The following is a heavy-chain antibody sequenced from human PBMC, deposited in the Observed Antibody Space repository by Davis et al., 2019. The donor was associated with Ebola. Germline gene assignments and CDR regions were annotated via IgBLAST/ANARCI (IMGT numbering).Heavy chain of an antibody. D-gene: IGHD3-16*02. CDR2: ISAYNGNT. J-gene: IGHJ4*02. V-gene: IGHV1-18*04. CDR1: GYTFTSYG. Sequence: AASVKVSCKASGYTFTSYGVSWVRQAPGQGLEWMGWISAYNGNTNYAQKLQGRVTMTTDTSTSTAYMELRRLRSDDTAVYYGARLTFGGVIANGDYWGQGTLVTVSS. CDR3: ARLTFGGVIANGDY.